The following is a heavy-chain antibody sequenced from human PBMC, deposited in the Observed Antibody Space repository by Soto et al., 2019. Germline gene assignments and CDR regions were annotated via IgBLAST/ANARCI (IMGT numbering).Heavy chain of an antibody. J-gene: IGHJ4*02. CDR3: ARGGGSDSFDY. Sequence: TLSLTCTVSVASITFGGYSWRWIRQTPGKGLEWIGYINHLETTFYNPSFESRLTLSIDRAKNQFSLKLHSMSAADRAVYFCARGGGSDSFDYWGQGILVTVSS. V-gene: IGHV4-30-2*01. D-gene: IGHD1-26*01. CDR1: VASITFGGYS. CDR2: INHLETT.